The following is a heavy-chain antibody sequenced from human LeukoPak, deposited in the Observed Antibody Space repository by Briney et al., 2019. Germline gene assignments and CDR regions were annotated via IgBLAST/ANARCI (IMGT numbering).Heavy chain of an antibody. CDR3: ARGGRPASNSFDY. V-gene: IGHV3-64*01. D-gene: IGHD1-1*01. CDR2: ISSNGGST. J-gene: IGHJ4*02. Sequence: GGSLRLSCAASGFTFSSYAMHWVRQAPGKGLEYFSAISSNGGSTYYANSVKGRFTISRDNSKNTLYLQMGSLRAEDMAVYYCARGGRPASNSFDYWGQGTLVTVSS. CDR1: GFTFSSYA.